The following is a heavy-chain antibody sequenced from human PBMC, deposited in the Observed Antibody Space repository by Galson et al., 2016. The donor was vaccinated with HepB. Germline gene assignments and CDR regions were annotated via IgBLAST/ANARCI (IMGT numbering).Heavy chain of an antibody. CDR1: GGSFNGYY. J-gene: IGHJ2*01. CDR3: VSPKPPTNWYFDV. D-gene: IGHD4-11*01. Sequence: SETLSLTCDVSGGSFNGYYWSWIRQSPEKGLEWIGEIGRGGGVNYNPSLNTRVTISLDTSKRQTSLKLTSVTAADSAVYYCVSPKPPTNWYFDVWGPGTLVTVSS. V-gene: IGHV4-34*01. CDR2: IGRGGGV.